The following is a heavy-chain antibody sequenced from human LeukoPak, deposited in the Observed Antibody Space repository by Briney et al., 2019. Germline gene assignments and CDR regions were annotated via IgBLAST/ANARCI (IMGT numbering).Heavy chain of an antibody. V-gene: IGHV3-74*01. Sequence: PGGPLRLSVEAPGFTFSSHGMHWVRKPPGRGLFWFSRINSDGSRTSYADSVKGRFTVSRDNAKNTLYLQMNSLRAEDTAVYYCARDRGSTEFDYWGQGTLVTVSS. J-gene: IGHJ4*02. CDR2: INSDGSRT. CDR1: GFTFSSHG. D-gene: IGHD1-26*01. CDR3: ARDRGSTEFDY.